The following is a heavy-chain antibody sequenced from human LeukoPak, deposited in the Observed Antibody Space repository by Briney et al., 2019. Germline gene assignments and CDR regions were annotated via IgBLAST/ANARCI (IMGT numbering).Heavy chain of an antibody. CDR3: AKDLEIAAAGNGWSDP. V-gene: IGHV3-30*02. Sequence: PGGSLRLSCTASGFNFGIYGMHWVRQAPGKGLEWVAVMWDDGTNEYYADSVKGRFTISRDNSKNTLYLQMNSLRAEDTAVYYCAKDLEIAAAGNGWSDPWGQGTLVTVSS. CDR1: GFNFGIYG. CDR2: MWDDGTNE. D-gene: IGHD6-13*01. J-gene: IGHJ5*02.